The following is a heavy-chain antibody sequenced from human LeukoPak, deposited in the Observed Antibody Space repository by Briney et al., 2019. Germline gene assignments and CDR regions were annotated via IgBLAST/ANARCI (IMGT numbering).Heavy chain of an antibody. D-gene: IGHD6-19*01. CDR1: GFTFSSYS. CDR2: ISSSSSYI. V-gene: IGHV3-21*01. Sequence: GGSLRLSCAASGFTFSSYSMNWVRQAAGKGLEWVSSISSSSSYIYYADSVKGRFTISRDNAKNSLYLQMNSLRAEDTAVYYCARTAVAGNNWFDPWGQGTLVTVSS. J-gene: IGHJ5*02. CDR3: ARTAVAGNNWFDP.